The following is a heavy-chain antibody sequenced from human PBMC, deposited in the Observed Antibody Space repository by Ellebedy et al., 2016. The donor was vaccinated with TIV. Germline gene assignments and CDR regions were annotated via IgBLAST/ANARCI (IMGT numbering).Heavy chain of an antibody. D-gene: IGHD1-26*01. CDR2: IGRST. CDR1: GFTFNNYV. Sequence: PGGSLRLSCAASGFTFNNYVMTWVRQAPGKGLEWISSIGRSTYYADSVKGRFTMSRDNSKNTVYLQMNSLTAEDTAVYYCSKERTIGSYSTDACGIWGQGTVVTVS. CDR3: SKERTIGSYSTDACGI. J-gene: IGHJ3*02. V-gene: IGHV3-23*01.